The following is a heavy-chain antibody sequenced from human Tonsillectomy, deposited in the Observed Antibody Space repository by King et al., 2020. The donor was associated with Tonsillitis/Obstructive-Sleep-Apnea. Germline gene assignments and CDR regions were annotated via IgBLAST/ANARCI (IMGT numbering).Heavy chain of an antibody. J-gene: IGHJ5*02. CDR2: ISGDGGST. CDR1: GFTFDDYA. Sequence: VQLVESGGGVVQPGGSLRLSCAASGFTFDDYAMHWVRQAPGKGLEWVSLISGDGGSTYYADSVKGRFTISRDNSKNSLYLQMNSLRTEDTALYYCAKDLGYDYCNYNWFDPWGQGTLVTVSS. V-gene: IGHV3-43*02. CDR3: AKDLGYDYCNYNWFDP. D-gene: IGHD4-11*01.